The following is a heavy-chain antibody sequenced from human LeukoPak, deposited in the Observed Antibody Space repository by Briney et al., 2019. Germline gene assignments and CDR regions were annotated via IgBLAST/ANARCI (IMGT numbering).Heavy chain of an antibody. CDR2: IYYSGST. CDR1: GGSISSSSYY. Sequence: SETLSLTCTVSGGSISSSSYYWGWIRQPPGKGLEWIGSIYYSGSTYYNPSLKSRVTISVDTSKNQFSLKLSSVTAADTAVYYCARDQGLTGGFDYWGQGTLVTVSS. V-gene: IGHV4-39*07. J-gene: IGHJ4*02. CDR3: ARDQGLTGGFDY. D-gene: IGHD7-27*01.